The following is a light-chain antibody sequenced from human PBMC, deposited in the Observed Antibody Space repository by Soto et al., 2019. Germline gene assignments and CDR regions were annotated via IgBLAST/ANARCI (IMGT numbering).Light chain of an antibody. CDR2: EDN. CDR3: QSYDATTVI. J-gene: IGLJ2*01. Sequence: NFMLTQPHSVLESPGKTVTISCTGSGGSIAGTYVQWYQQRPGSAPTIVIYEDNERPYGVPDRFSATTDSSSNSASLTISGLKTEDEADYYCQSYDATTVIFGGGTKLTVL. CDR1: GGSIAGTY. V-gene: IGLV6-57*02.